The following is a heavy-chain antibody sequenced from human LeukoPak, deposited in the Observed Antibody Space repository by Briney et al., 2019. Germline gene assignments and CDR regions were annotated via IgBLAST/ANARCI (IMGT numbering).Heavy chain of an antibody. CDR1: GSTFGGYG. Sequence: GSLRLSCAGSGSTFGGYGMHWFRQTPGKGLGWVAVIAYDGSRAFYADSVKGRFTTSRDNSKNTMSVQMDDLRAEDTAVYYCTRYNNDHFDYWGQGTLVTVSS. V-gene: IGHV3-33*01. J-gene: IGHJ4*02. CDR2: IAYDGSRA. CDR3: TRYNNDHFDY. D-gene: IGHD1-14*01.